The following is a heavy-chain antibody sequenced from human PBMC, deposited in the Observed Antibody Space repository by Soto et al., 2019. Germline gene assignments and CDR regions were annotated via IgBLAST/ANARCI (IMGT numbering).Heavy chain of an antibody. CDR3: VRDLTYPFYLDS. CDR1: GYTFTDYF. V-gene: IGHV1-2*02. CDR2: INPYSGGT. Sequence: ASVKVSCKASGYTFTDYFIHWVRQAPGQGLEWMGCINPYSGGTNSAQNFQGRVTMTRDTSISTAYMELTSLRSDDTAVYYCVRDLTYPFYLDSWGQGTWVTVSS. J-gene: IGHJ4*02.